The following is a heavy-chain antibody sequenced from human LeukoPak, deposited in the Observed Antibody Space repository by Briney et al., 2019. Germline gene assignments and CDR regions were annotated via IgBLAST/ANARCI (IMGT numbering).Heavy chain of an antibody. V-gene: IGHV1-2*02. CDR2: INPNSGGT. Sequence: ASVKVSCKASGYTFTGYYMHWVRQAPGQGLEWMGWINPNSGGTNYAQKFQGRVTMTRDTSISTAYMELSRLRSDDTAVYYCASVDIVATIVPFDYWGQGTLVTVSS. CDR3: ASVDIVATIVPFDY. J-gene: IGHJ4*02. D-gene: IGHD5-12*01. CDR1: GYTFTGYY.